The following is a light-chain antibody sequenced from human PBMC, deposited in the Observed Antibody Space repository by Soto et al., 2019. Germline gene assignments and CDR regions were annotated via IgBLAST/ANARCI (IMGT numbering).Light chain of an antibody. Sequence: QSVRTQPASVSGSPGQSIAISCTGTSSDVGAYNYVSWYQQHPGKAPKLMIYDVSHRPSGASDRFSGSKSGNTASLTISGLQPEDEDDYYCTSYTSSSTYVFGTGTKVTVL. CDR1: SSDVGAYNY. J-gene: IGLJ1*01. CDR3: TSYTSSSTYV. V-gene: IGLV2-14*01. CDR2: DVS.